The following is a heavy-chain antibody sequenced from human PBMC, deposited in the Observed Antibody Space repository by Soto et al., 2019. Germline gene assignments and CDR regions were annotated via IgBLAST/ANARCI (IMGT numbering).Heavy chain of an antibody. Sequence: ASVKVSCKAAGYTFTSYGISWVRQAPGQGLEWMGWISAYNGNTNYAQKLQGRVTMTTDTSTSTAYMELRSLRSDDTAVYYCARVNSWLAAVGMGYYYYGMDVWGQGTTVTVSS. J-gene: IGHJ6*02. V-gene: IGHV1-18*01. CDR1: GYTFTSYG. D-gene: IGHD6-13*01. CDR2: ISAYNGNT. CDR3: ARVNSWLAAVGMGYYYYGMDV.